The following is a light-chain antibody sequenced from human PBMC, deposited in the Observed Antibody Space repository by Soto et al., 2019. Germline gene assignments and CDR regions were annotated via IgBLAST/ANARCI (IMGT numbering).Light chain of an antibody. CDR2: EVN. V-gene: IGLV2-23*02. J-gene: IGLJ1*01. CDR3: CSYAGTVAYV. Sequence: QSVLTKPASVSGSPGQSIAISCTGTSSDVGAYNYVSWYQQHPGNAPKLIICEVNTRPSGVSNRFSGSKSGNTASLTISGLQAEDEADYYCCSYAGTVAYVFGTGTKVTVL. CDR1: SSDVGAYNY.